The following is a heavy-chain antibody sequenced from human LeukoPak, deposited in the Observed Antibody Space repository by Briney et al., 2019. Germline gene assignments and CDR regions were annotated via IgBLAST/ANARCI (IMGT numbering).Heavy chain of an antibody. CDR2: INPNSGGT. CDR3: ARRVGATAHDAFDI. J-gene: IGHJ3*02. CDR1: GYSLTKFS. Sequence: ASVKVSCKVAGYSLTKFSMHWVRQAPGQGLEWMGWINPNSGGTNYAQKFQGRVTMTRDTSISTAYMELSRLRSDDTAVYYCARRVGATAHDAFDIWGQGTMVTVSS. D-gene: IGHD1-26*01. V-gene: IGHV1-2*02.